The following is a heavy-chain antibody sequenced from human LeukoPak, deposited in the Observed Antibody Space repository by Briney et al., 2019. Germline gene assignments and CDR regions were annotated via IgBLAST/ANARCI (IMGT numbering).Heavy chain of an antibody. CDR3: AKDKYRGYEQLWLGFWDS. V-gene: IGHV3-23*01. J-gene: IGHJ4*02. D-gene: IGHD5-12*01. CDR1: GFTFSSYA. CDR2: TSGSGGST. Sequence: PGGSLRLSCAASGFTFSSYAMSWVRQAPGKGPEWVSVTSGSGGSTYYADSVKGRFTISRDNSKNTLNLQMNSLTAEDTAIYYCAKDKYRGYEQLWLGFWDSWGQGTLVTVSS.